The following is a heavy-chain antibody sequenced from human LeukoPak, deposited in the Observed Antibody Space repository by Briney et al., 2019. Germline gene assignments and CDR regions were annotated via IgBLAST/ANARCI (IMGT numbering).Heavy chain of an antibody. J-gene: IGHJ4*02. V-gene: IGHV3-11*04. CDR2: ISSSGTTI. CDR1: RFSFDFYY. Sequence: GGSLRLSCAASRFSFDFYYMTWIRQAPGKGLEWVAYISSSGTTIDYADSVKGRFTISRDNAKNSLYLQMNSLRAEDTAVYYCARGSPWPSREHHFDFWGQGTLVIVSS. D-gene: IGHD1/OR15-1a*01. CDR3: ARGSPWPSREHHFDF.